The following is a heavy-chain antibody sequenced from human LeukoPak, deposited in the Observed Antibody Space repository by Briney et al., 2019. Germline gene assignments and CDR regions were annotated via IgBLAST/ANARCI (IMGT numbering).Heavy chain of an antibody. CDR2: IYYSGST. CDR1: GGSISSGDYY. CDR3: ARAYGDYESGYDAFDI. J-gene: IGHJ3*02. Sequence: PSQTLSLTCTVSGGSISSGDYYWSWIRQPPGKGLEWIGYIYYSGSTYYNPSLKSRVTISVDTSKNQFSLKLSSVTAADTAVYYCARAYGDYESGYDAFDIWGQGTVVTVSS. V-gene: IGHV4-30-4*01. D-gene: IGHD4-17*01.